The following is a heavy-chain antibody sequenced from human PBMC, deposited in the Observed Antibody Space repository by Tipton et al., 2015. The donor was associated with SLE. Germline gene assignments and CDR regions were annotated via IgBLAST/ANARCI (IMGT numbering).Heavy chain of an antibody. Sequence: GLVKPSETLSLTCAVYGGSFSGYYWSWIRRPPEKGLEWIGEIDQSGRTNYNPSLKSRATISLDTSKNQFSLSLISVTAADTAVYYCARLTPWGYDYWGPGALVTVSS. CDR2: IDQSGRT. CDR3: ARLTPWGYDY. CDR1: GGSFSGYY. J-gene: IGHJ4*02. D-gene: IGHD7-27*01. V-gene: IGHV4-34*01.